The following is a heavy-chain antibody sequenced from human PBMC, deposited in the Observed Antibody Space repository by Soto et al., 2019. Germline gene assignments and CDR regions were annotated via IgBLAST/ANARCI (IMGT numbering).Heavy chain of an antibody. CDR3: ARYSALSGTYYFDY. D-gene: IGHD6-13*01. CDR1: GASISSVYW. V-gene: IGHV4-4*02. CDR2: ISQRGSA. Sequence: QVQLQESGPGLVKPSGTLSLTCDVSGASISSVYWWSWVRQSPGKGLEWIGEISQRGSANYRPSLKSRVTMSLDTSKNQFSLRLTSVTAADTAVYYCARYSALSGTYYFDYWGRGTLVTVSS. J-gene: IGHJ4*02.